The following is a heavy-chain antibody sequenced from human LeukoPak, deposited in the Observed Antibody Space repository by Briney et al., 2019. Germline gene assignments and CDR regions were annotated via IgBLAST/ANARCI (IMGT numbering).Heavy chain of an antibody. CDR3: ARDSGTTGEVKFDP. V-gene: IGHV4-4*07. CDR1: GDSISRYY. Sequence: SETLSLTCTVSGDSISRYYWSWIRQPAGKGLEWIGRIYNGGIITYNPSLKSRVTMSIDTSNNQFSLRLKFVTAADTAVYYCARDSGTTGEVKFDPWGQGTLVTVSS. D-gene: IGHD3-10*01. J-gene: IGHJ5*02. CDR2: IYNGGII.